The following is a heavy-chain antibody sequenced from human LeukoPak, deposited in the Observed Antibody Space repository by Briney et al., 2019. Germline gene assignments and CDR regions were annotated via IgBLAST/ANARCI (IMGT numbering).Heavy chain of an antibody. CDR3: ARRLLLWFGELLGTYYYGMDV. Sequence: PSETLSLTCTVSGGSISSSSYYWGWIRQPPGKGLEWIGSIYYSGSTYYNPSLKSRVTISVDTSKNQFSLKLSSVTAADTAVYYCARRLLLWFGELLGTYYYGMDVWGQGTTVTVPS. J-gene: IGHJ6*02. V-gene: IGHV4-39*01. D-gene: IGHD3-10*01. CDR1: GGSISSSSYY. CDR2: IYYSGST.